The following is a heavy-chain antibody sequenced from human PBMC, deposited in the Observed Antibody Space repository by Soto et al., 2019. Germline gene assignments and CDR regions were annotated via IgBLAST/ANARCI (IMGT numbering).Heavy chain of an antibody. D-gene: IGHD3-3*01. Sequence: ASVKVSCKXSGYTFTSYDINWVRQATGQGLEWMGWMNPNSGNTGYAQKFQGRVTMTRNTSISTAYMELSSLRSEDTAVYYCARASQYYDFWSGYYVFWFDPWGQGTLVTVSS. J-gene: IGHJ5*02. CDR2: MNPNSGNT. V-gene: IGHV1-8*01. CDR1: GYTFTSYD. CDR3: ARASQYYDFWSGYYVFWFDP.